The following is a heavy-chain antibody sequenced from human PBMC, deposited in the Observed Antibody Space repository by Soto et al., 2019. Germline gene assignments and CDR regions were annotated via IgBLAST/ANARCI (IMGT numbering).Heavy chain of an antibody. CDR2: IIPIFGTA. D-gene: IGHD2-2*01. CDR1: GGTFSSYA. Sequence: QVQLVQSGAEVKKPGSSVKVSCKASGGTFSSYAISWVRQAPGQGLEWMGGIIPIFGTANYAQKFQGRVTITADESTRTAYMELSSLRSEDTAVYYSARGGEVPAALALRFDPWGQGTLVTVSS. CDR3: ARGGEVPAALALRFDP. V-gene: IGHV1-69*12. J-gene: IGHJ5*02.